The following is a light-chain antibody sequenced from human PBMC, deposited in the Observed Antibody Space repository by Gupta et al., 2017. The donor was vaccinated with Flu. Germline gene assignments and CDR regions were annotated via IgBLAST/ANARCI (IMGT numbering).Light chain of an antibody. CDR3: LQHNSYPWT. Sequence: DIQMTHSPSSLSASVGDSVTITCLASRGSRNDLRWYQQKPGKAPRRLIYAASNLQSGVPARFSGSGSGTEFTLTISSLQAEDVATYYWLQHNSYPWTFGQGTKVEIK. V-gene: IGKV1-17*01. CDR1: RGSRND. CDR2: AAS. J-gene: IGKJ1*01.